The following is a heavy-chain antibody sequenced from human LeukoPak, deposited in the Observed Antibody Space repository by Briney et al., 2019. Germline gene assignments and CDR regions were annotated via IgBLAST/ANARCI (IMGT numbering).Heavy chain of an antibody. V-gene: IGHV4-34*01. CDR1: GGSFSGYY. J-gene: IGHJ4*02. D-gene: IGHD2-15*01. CDR2: INHSGST. CDR3: ARHKRYCSGGSCFDPFDC. Sequence: SETLSLTCAVYGGSFSGYYWSWIRQPPGKGLEWIGEINHSGSTNYNPSLKSRVTISVDTSKNQFSLKLSSVTAADTAVYYCARHKRYCSGGSCFDPFDCWGQGTLVTVSS.